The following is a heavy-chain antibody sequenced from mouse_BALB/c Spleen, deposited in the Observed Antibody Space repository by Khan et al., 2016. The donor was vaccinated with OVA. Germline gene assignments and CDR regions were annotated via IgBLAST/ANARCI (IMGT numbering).Heavy chain of an antibody. D-gene: IGHD1-1*01. CDR3: TRAGYGAFAF. Sequence: EVQRQESGTVLARPGTSVRMSCKASGYIFTDYLMHWVKRRPGQGLEWIGSIYPGNNETNYNQKFKDKAKLTSVPSASTAYMDFTSLTNEDSAVFYCTRAGYGAFAFWGQGTLVTVSA. CDR1: GYIFTDYL. CDR2: IYPGNNET. V-gene: IGHV1-5*01. J-gene: IGHJ3*01.